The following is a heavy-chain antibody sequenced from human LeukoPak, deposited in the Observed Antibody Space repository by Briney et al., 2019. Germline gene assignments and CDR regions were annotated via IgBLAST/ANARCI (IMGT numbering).Heavy chain of an antibody. V-gene: IGHV4-59*01. Sequence: KPSETLSLTCTVSGRSINSYYWSWIRQPPGRGLEWIGSIHYSGSTSYNPPLRSRVTISVDKSKNQFFLKLSSVTATDTAVYYCARLSRFLEWLSYWGQGTLVTVSS. CDR2: IHYSGST. CDR3: ARLSRFLEWLSY. D-gene: IGHD3-3*01. J-gene: IGHJ4*02. CDR1: GRSINSYY.